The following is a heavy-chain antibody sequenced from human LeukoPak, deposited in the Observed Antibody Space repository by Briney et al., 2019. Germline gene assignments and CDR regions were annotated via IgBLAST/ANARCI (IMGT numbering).Heavy chain of an antibody. Sequence: SETLSLTCAVYGGSFSGYYWSWIRQPPGKGLEWIGRIYTSGSTNYNPSLKSRVTMSVDTSKNQFSLKLSSVTAADTAVYYCARDPFRGWFDPWGQGTLVTVSS. CDR3: ARDPFRGWFDP. CDR1: GGSFSGYY. D-gene: IGHD5-24*01. CDR2: IYTSGST. V-gene: IGHV4-59*10. J-gene: IGHJ5*02.